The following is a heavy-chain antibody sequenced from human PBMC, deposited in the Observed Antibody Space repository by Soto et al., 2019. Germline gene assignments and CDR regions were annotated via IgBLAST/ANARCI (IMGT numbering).Heavy chain of an antibody. CDR1: AFTFRNYW. CDR3: ARASSSTSGALDY. D-gene: IGHD2-2*01. J-gene: IGHJ4*02. CDR2: IKEDGSEK. Sequence: EVQLVESGGGLVQPGGSLRLSCAASAFTFRNYWMSWVRQAPGKGLECVAKIKEDGSEKYYVDSVKGRFTISRDNAKNSVYLQMXSLTVEXXAMYYCARASSSTSGALDYWGQGTLVTVSS. V-gene: IGHV3-7*04.